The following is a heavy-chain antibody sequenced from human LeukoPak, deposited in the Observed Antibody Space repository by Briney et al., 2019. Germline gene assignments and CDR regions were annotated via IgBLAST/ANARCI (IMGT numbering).Heavy chain of an antibody. D-gene: IGHD3-10*01. J-gene: IGHJ6*04. CDR3: ARMYFCDSGSYQEDYDMDV. CDR2: IISILGIA. V-gene: IGHV1-69*04. Sequence: ASVKVSCKASGGTSSSYAISWVGQAPGQGLEWMGRIISILGIANYAQKFQGRVTTTADKSTSTAYMELSSLRSEDTAVYYCARMYFCDSGSYQEDYDMDVCVEGTTVTVSS. CDR1: GGTSSSYA.